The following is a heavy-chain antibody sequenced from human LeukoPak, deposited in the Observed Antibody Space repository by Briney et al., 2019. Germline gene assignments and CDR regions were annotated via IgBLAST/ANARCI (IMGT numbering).Heavy chain of an antibody. Sequence: GGSLRLSCAASGFTFSSYTMNWVRQAPGKGLEWVSYISSSGDTKYYADSVRGRFTISRDNAKNSLYLQMNSLRVEDTAVYYCARDNWGYVEYFEHWGQGTLVSVFS. D-gene: IGHD7-27*01. J-gene: IGHJ1*01. CDR2: ISSSGDTK. V-gene: IGHV3-48*04. CDR1: GFTFSSYT. CDR3: ARDNWGYVEYFEH.